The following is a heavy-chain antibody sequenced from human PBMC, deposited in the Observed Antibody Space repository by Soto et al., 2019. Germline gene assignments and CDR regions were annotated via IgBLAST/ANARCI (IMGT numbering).Heavy chain of an antibody. V-gene: IGHV3-7*05. CDR2: IKQDGSEK. Sequence: GGSLRLSCAASGFTFSSYWMSWVRQAPGKGLEWVANIKQDGSEKYYVDSVKGRFTISRDNAKNSLYLQMNSLRAEDTAVYYCARDKYPKDYYYGMDVWGQGTTVTVSS. CDR3: ARDKYPKDYYYGMDV. D-gene: IGHD6-6*01. J-gene: IGHJ6*02. CDR1: GFTFSSYW.